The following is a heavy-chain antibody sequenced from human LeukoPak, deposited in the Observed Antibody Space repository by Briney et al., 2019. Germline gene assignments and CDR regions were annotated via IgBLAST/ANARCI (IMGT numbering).Heavy chain of an antibody. CDR1: GLTFSSYA. V-gene: IGHV3-23*01. CDR2: ISGSGGTT. J-gene: IGHJ4*02. CDR3: AKDPIVDAAMIYFDY. D-gene: IGHD5-18*01. Sequence: SGGSLRLSCAASGLTFSSYAMSWVRQAPGKGPEWVSSISGSGGTTYYADSVKGRFTISRDNSKNTPYLQMNSLRAEDTAVYYCAKDPIVDAAMIYFDYWGQGTLVTVSS.